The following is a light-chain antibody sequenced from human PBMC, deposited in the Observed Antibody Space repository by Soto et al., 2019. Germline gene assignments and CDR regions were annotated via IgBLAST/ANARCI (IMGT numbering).Light chain of an antibody. V-gene: IGKV1-39*01. CDR3: QQSYTIPRT. CDR2: AAS. CDR1: QSISTF. Sequence: DIQMTQSPSSLSASVGDRVTITCRASQSISTFLNWYQQKPGMAPKFLIYAASYLQSGVPSRFSGSGSGTDFTLTISSLQPEDFGTYYCQQSYTIPRTFGHGTNVDIK. J-gene: IGKJ1*01.